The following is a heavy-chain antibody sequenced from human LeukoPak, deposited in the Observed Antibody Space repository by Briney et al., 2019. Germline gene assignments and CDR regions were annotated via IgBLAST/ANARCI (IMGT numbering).Heavy chain of an antibody. CDR2: IYPYSSDT. J-gene: IGHJ3*02. Sequence: ASVKVSCKASGYTFTGYYMHWVRQAPGQGLEWMGWIYPYSSDTNYAQNFQGRVTMTRDTSISTAYMERSSLKSDDTAVYYCARERNSGSSLDIWGQGTMLTVSS. V-gene: IGHV1-2*02. CDR1: GYTFTGYY. D-gene: IGHD6-6*01. CDR3: ARERNSGSSLDI.